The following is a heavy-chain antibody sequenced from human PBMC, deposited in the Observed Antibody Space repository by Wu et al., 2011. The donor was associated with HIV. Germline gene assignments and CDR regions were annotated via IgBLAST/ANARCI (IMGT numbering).Heavy chain of an antibody. CDR1: GYSFTSYG. V-gene: IGHV1-18*01. D-gene: IGHD5-12*01. J-gene: IGHJ4*02. CDR2: ISAYNGNT. Sequence: QVQLVQSGTEVKKPGASVKVSCKASGYSFTSYGISWVRQAPGQGLEWMGWISAYNGNTYSVQKFQGRVTMTTDTSTSTAYMELRSLRTDDTAVYYCARDPPGYPYFFDYWGQGTLVTVSS. CDR3: ARDPPGYPYFFDY.